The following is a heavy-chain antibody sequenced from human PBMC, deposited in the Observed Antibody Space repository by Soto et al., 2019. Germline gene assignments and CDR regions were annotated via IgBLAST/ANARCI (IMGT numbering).Heavy chain of an antibody. V-gene: IGHV1-3*01. CDR2: INAGNGNT. D-gene: IGHD1-26*01. J-gene: IGHJ3*02. Sequence: ASVKVSCRASGYTFTSYAMHWVRQAPGQRLEWMGWINAGNGNTKYSQKFQGRVTITRDTSASTAYMELSSLRSEDTAVYYCARCSSGSYYGDDAFDIWGQGTMVTVSS. CDR3: ARCSSGSYYGDDAFDI. CDR1: GYTFTSYA.